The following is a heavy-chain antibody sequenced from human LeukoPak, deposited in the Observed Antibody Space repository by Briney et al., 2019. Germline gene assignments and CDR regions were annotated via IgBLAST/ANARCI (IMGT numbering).Heavy chain of an antibody. V-gene: IGHV4-34*01. CDR3: ARGSASGIYPIDY. J-gene: IGHJ4*02. D-gene: IGHD6-19*01. CDR2: INNLGRT. Sequence: SETLSLTCAVSGGSFSGYYWSWVRQPPGKGLEWMAEINNLGRTNYNPSLKSRATISIDTSKHPVFLKLSSVTAADTAVYYCARGSASGIYPIDYWGQGTLVTVSS. CDR1: GGSFSGYY.